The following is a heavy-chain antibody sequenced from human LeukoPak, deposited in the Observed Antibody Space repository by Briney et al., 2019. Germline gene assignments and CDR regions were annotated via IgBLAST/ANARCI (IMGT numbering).Heavy chain of an antibody. CDR2: ISSSSSTI. CDR3: ASLRATVTSPDY. CDR1: GFTFSTYS. D-gene: IGHD4-17*01. V-gene: IGHV3-48*01. J-gene: IGHJ4*02. Sequence: PGGSLRLSCAASGFTFSTYSMNWVRQAPGKGLEWVSYISSSSSTIYYADPVKGRFTISRDNAKNSLYLQMNSLRVEDTAVCYCASLRATVTSPDYWGQGTLVTVSS.